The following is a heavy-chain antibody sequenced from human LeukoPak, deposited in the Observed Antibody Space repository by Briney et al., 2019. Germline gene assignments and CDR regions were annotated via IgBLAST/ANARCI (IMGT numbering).Heavy chain of an antibody. J-gene: IGHJ4*02. CDR3: ARGNDFWSGYDY. CDR1: GGTFSSYA. CDR2: IIPIFGTA. V-gene: IGHV1-69*05. Sequence: SVKVSCKASGGTFSSYAISWVRQAPGQGLEWMGGIIPIFGTANYAQKFQGRVTITTDESTSTAYMELSSLRSEDTAVYYCARGNDFWSGYDYWGQGTLVTVSS. D-gene: IGHD3-3*01.